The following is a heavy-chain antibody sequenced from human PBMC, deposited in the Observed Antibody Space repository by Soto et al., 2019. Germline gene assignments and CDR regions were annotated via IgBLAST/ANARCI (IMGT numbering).Heavy chain of an antibody. CDR2: IYHSGTT. V-gene: IGHV4-4*02. Sequence: SETLSLTCAVSGGSISNNNCWNWVRQPPGKGLEWIGEIYHSGTTNYNPSLKSRVTISLDKSNNQFSLTLNSVTAADTAVYYCARRRITTFGVVITGYGMDVWGQGTTVTVSS. CDR3: ARRRITTFGVVITGYGMDV. CDR1: GGSISNNNC. D-gene: IGHD3-3*01. J-gene: IGHJ6*02.